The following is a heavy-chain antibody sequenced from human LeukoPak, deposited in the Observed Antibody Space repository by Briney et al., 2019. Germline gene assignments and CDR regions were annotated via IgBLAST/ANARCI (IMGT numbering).Heavy chain of an antibody. Sequence: SETLSLTCTVSGGSISSGGYYWSWIRQHPGKGLEWIGYIYYSGSTYYNPSLKSRVTISVDTSKNQFSLKLSSVTAADTAAYYCATTYYYDSSGYWLSSWGQGTLVTVSS. CDR1: GGSISSGGYY. CDR3: ATTYYYDSSGYWLSS. J-gene: IGHJ4*02. D-gene: IGHD3-22*01. V-gene: IGHV4-31*03. CDR2: IYYSGST.